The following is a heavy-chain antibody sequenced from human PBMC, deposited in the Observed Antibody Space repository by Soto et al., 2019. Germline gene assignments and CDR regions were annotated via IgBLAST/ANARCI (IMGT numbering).Heavy chain of an antibody. D-gene: IGHD1-26*01. J-gene: IGHJ4*02. CDR2: IYYSGST. CDR3: ARHWDIVGATLDY. V-gene: IGHV4-39*01. Sequence: QLQLQESGPGLVKPSETLSLTCTVSGGSISSSSYYWGWIRQPPGKGLEWIGSIYYSGSTYYNPSLKSRVTISVDTSKNQFSLKLSSVTAADTAVYYCARHWDIVGATLDYWGQGTLVTVSS. CDR1: GGSISSSSYY.